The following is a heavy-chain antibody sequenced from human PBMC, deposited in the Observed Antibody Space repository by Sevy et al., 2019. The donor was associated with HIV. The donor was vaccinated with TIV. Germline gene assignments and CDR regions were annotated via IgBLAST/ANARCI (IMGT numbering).Heavy chain of an antibody. V-gene: IGHV3-30*02. Sequence: GGSPRLSCAASGFTFSSYGMHWVRQAPGKGLEWVAFIRYDGSNKYYADSVKGRFTISRDNSKNTLYLQMNSLRAEDTAVYYCASVLGSGSYYFNYWGQGTLVTVSS. CDR2: IRYDGSNK. CDR3: ASVLGSGSYYFNY. D-gene: IGHD3-10*01. CDR1: GFTFSSYG. J-gene: IGHJ4*02.